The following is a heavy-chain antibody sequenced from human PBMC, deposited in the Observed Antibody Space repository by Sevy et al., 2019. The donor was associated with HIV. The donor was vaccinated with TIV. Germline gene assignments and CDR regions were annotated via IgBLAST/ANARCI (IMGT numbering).Heavy chain of an antibody. CDR1: GDTFTNDY. V-gene: IGHV1-46*01. CDR3: VRADPAQHFDS. Sequence: ASVKVSCKPSGDTFTNDYMHWVRQAPGQGLEWMGKIDPSAGNASYAEKFQGKVTMAWDTYTSTFYMDPSSLRSEDTAVYYCVRADPAQHFDSWGQGTLVTVSS. J-gene: IGHJ4*02. CDR2: IDPSAGNA.